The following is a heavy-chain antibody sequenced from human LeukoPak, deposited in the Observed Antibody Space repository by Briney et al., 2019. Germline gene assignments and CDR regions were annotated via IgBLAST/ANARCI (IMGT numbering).Heavy chain of an antibody. CDR1: GFTFSDYY. J-gene: IGHJ4*02. Sequence: GGSLRLSCAASGFTFSDYYMSWIRQAPGKGLEWVSYISSSSSYTNYADSVKGRFTISRDNAKNSLYLQMNSLRAEDTAVYCCARESHDSGPVEMATIDYFDYWGQGTLVTVSS. CDR2: ISSSSSYT. CDR3: ARESHDSGPVEMATIDYFDY. V-gene: IGHV3-11*05. D-gene: IGHD5-24*01.